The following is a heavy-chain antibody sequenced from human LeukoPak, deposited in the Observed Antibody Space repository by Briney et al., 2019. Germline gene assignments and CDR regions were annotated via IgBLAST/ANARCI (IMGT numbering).Heavy chain of an antibody. J-gene: IGHJ3*02. CDR2: IYYSGST. Sequence: SETLSLTCTVSGGSISSYYWSWIRQPPGKGLEWIGYIYYSGSTNYNPSLKSRVTISVDTSKNQFSLKLSSVTAADTAVYYCARGDYYDFWSGLDAFDIWGQGTMVTVSS. D-gene: IGHD3-3*01. CDR1: GGSISSYY. CDR3: ARGDYYDFWSGLDAFDI. V-gene: IGHV4-59*01.